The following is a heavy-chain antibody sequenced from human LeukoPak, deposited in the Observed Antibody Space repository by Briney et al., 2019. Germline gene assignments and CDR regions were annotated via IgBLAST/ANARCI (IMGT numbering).Heavy chain of an antibody. Sequence: GASVKVSCKASGYTFNTYGISWVRQAPGQGLEWMGWIYPYNGNTNYAQQLQSRVTMTTDTSTNTAYMELRSLRSDDSAVYYCARDLERRSSGWLTAAAGDYWGQGTLVTVSS. D-gene: IGHD6-19*01. V-gene: IGHV1-18*01. CDR2: IYPYNGNT. J-gene: IGHJ4*02. CDR1: GYTFNTYG. CDR3: ARDLERRSSGWLTAAAGDY.